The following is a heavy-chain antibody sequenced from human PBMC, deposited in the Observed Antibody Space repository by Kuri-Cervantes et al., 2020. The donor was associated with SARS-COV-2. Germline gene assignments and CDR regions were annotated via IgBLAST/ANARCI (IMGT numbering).Heavy chain of an antibody. J-gene: IGHJ4*02. V-gene: IGHV5-51*01. CDR3: ARQKFHYYDSSGYQGATDY. D-gene: IGHD3-22*01. CDR1: GYSFTSYW. CDR2: IYPGDSDT. Sequence: GGSLRLSRKGSGYSFTSYWIGRVRQMPGKGLEWMGLIYPGDSDTRYSPSFQGRVTISADKSISTAYLQWSSLKASDTAMYYCARQKFHYYDSSGYQGATDYWGQGTLVTVSS.